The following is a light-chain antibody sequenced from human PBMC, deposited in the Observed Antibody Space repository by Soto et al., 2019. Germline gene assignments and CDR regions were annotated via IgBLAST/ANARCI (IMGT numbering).Light chain of an antibody. CDR3: QHYGSSPPEFT. V-gene: IGKV3-20*01. CDR1: QSVTSNY. J-gene: IGKJ3*01. Sequence: EIVLTQSPGTLSLSPGERATLSCRASQSVTSNYLAWYQQRPGQAPRLLIFGASYRATGIPDRFSGSGSGTDFTLTISSLERKDFAVYYCQHYGSSPPEFTFGPGSRVDSK. CDR2: GAS.